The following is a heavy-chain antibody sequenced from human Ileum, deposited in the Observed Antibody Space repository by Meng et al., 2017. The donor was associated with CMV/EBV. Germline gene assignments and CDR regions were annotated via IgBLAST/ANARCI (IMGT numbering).Heavy chain of an antibody. CDR1: GGTLYDYN. J-gene: IGHJ4*02. V-gene: IGHV3-43*01. Sequence: SGGTLYDYNMHWGRQAPGKGLEYVSIISWDGGSTQSAESVKGRFNISRDNSKNSLYLQMNSLRTEDTALYYCARDMRPYTSSSWMFDYWGQGTLVTVSS. D-gene: IGHD6-6*01. CDR2: ISWDGGST. CDR3: ARDMRPYTSSSWMFDY.